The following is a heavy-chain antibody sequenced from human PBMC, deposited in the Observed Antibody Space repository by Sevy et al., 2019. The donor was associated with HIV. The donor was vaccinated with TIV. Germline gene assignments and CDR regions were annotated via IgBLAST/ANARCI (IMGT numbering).Heavy chain of an antibody. CDR1: GFTFSSYG. CDR2: ISYDGSNK. CDR3: AKDLEVRLWFGGRGGSPFDY. Sequence: GGSLRLSCAASGFTFSSYGMHWVRQAPGKGLEWVAVISYDGSNKYYADSVKGRFTISRDNSKNTLYLQMNSLRAEDTAVYYCAKDLEVRLWFGGRGGSPFDYWGQGTLVTVSS. J-gene: IGHJ4*02. D-gene: IGHD3-10*01. V-gene: IGHV3-30*18.